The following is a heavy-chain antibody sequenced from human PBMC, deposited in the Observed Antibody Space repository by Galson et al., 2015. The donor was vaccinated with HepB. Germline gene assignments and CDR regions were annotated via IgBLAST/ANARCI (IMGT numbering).Heavy chain of an antibody. V-gene: IGHV1-69*04. CDR2: IIPILGIA. J-gene: IGHJ2*01. CDR3: ARDPRWYSSSWVARVRYFDL. D-gene: IGHD6-13*01. CDR1: GGTFSSYA. Sequence: SVKVSCKASGGTFSSYAISWVRQAPGQGLEWMGRIIPILGIANYAQKFQGRVTITADKSTSTAYMELSSLRSEDTAVYYCARDPRWYSSSWVARVRYFDLWGRGTLVTVSS.